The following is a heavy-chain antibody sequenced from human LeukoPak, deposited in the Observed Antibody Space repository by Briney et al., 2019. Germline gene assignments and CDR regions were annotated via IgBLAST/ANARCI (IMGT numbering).Heavy chain of an antibody. CDR2: IIPIFGTA. J-gene: IGHJ4*02. Sequence: VKVSCKASGGTFSSYAISWVRQAPGQGLEWMGGIIPIFGTANYAQKFQGRVTITADKSTSTAYMELSSLRSEDTAVYYCARSSIIAAAGPYYFDYWGQGTLVTVSS. CDR3: ARSSIIAAAGPYYFDY. CDR1: GGTFSSYA. D-gene: IGHD6-13*01. V-gene: IGHV1-69*06.